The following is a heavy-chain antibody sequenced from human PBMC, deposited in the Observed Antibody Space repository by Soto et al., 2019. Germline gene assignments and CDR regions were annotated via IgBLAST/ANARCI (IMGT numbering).Heavy chain of an antibody. CDR3: ARVYDYGDFRIDP. J-gene: IGHJ5*02. V-gene: IGHV4-30-4*01. CDR2: IYYSGST. Sequence: QVQLQESGPGLVKPSQTLSLTCTVSGGSISSGDYYWSWIRQPPGKVLEWIGYIYYSGSTYYNSSLKSRVTISVDTSKNQFSLKLSSVTAAATAVYYCARVYDYGDFRIDPWGQGTLVTVSS. CDR1: GGSISSGDYY. D-gene: IGHD4-17*01.